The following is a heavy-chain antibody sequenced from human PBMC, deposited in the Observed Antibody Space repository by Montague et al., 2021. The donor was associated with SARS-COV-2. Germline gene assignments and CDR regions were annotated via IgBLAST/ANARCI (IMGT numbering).Heavy chain of an antibody. CDR3: AGDAEGIAARRSDAFDV. CDR1: GFTVSSTY. V-gene: IGHV3-53*01. Sequence: SLSLSCAASGFTVSSTYMNWVRQAPGKGLEWVSVIYRGGSTYYSDSVKGRCTISSDNTKNTTYIQMNSMRAEDTAVYYCAGDAEGIAARRSDAFDVWGQGTMVTVSS. D-gene: IGHD6-6*01. CDR2: IYRGGST. J-gene: IGHJ3*01.